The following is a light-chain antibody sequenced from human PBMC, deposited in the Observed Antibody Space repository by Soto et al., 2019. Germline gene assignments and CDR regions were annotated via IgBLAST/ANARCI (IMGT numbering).Light chain of an antibody. CDR1: QSVGSR. V-gene: IGKV3-15*01. Sequence: EIVMTQSPATLSVSPGERATLSCRASQSVGSRLAWYQQRPGQAPRLLIYGASTGATGISARFSGSGSGTEFTLPISSLQSEDFAVYYCQQYDNWPLTFGGGTKVEIK. CDR2: GAS. J-gene: IGKJ4*01. CDR3: QQYDNWPLT.